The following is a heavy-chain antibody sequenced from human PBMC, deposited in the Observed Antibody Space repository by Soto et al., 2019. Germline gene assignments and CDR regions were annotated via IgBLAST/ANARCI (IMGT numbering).Heavy chain of an antibody. CDR2: ISAYNGNT. J-gene: IGHJ4*02. CDR1: GYTFISYG. D-gene: IGHD3-22*01. Sequence: ASVKVSCKASGYTFISYGISWVRQAPGQGLEWMGWISAYNGNTNYAQKLQGRVTMTTDTSTSTAYMELRSLRSDDTAVYYCARDSDYYDSSGYYDYWGQGTLVTVSS. CDR3: ARDSDYYDSSGYYDY. V-gene: IGHV1-18*01.